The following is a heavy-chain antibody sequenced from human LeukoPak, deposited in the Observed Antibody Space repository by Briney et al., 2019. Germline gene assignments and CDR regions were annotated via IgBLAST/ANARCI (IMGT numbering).Heavy chain of an antibody. Sequence: PSETLSLTCNVSGGSISGYHWSWVRQPPGKGLEWLGYIYYSGSSNYNPSLKSRVTMSADTSKNQFSLKLSSVTAADTAVYYCARVPRSYYYYYYMDVWGKGTTVTVSS. V-gene: IGHV4-59*01. J-gene: IGHJ6*03. CDR2: IYYSGSS. CDR1: GGSISGYH. CDR3: ARVPRSYYYYYYMDV.